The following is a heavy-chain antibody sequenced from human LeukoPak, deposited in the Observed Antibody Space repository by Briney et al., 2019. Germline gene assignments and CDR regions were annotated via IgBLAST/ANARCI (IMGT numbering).Heavy chain of an antibody. Sequence: GGSLRLSCAASGFTFSSYGMHWVRQAPGKGLEWVAVISYDGSNKYYADSVKGRFTISRDNAKNSLYLQMNSLRAEDTAVYYCARVPGDGDYYYYGMDVWGQGTTVTVSS. J-gene: IGHJ6*02. CDR2: ISYDGSNK. CDR1: GFTFSSYG. D-gene: IGHD4-17*01. V-gene: IGHV3-30*03. CDR3: ARVPGDGDYYYYGMDV.